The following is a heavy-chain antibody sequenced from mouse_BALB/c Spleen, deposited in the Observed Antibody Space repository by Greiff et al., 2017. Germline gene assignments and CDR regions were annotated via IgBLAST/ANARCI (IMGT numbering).Heavy chain of an antibody. V-gene: IGHV1-63*02. CDR2: IYPGGGYT. Sequence: QVQLQQSGAELVRPGTSVKISCKASGYTFTNYWLGWVKQRPGHGLEWIGDIYPGGGYTNYNEKFKGKATLTADTSSSTAYMQLSSLTSEDSAVYFCARNPLRGTVVPYFDYWGQGTTLTVSS. CDR1: GYTFTNYW. D-gene: IGHD1-1*01. J-gene: IGHJ2*01. CDR3: ARNPLRGTVVPYFDY.